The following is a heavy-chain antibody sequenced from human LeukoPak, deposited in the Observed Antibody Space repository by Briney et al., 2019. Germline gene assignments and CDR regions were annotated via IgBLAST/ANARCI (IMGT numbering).Heavy chain of an antibody. CDR3: ARSQSQSGSYRYYFAD. CDR1: GVSVGSAGYY. V-gene: IGHV4-61*08. CDR2: MYYTANS. Sequence: PSETLSLTCSVSGVSVGSAGYYWTWIRHPPGKGLEWIGYMYYTANSNYNPFLKSPVTMSLDPSQNAFSLRLTSVTAADTAVYYCARSQSQSGSYRYYFADWGQGILVTVSS. D-gene: IGHD1-26*01. J-gene: IGHJ4*02.